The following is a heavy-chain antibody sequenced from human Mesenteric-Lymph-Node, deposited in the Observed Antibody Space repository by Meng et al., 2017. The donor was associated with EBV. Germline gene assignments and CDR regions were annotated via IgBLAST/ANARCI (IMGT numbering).Heavy chain of an antibody. CDR3: ARVGYNYVYYFDY. CDR1: GWSLSSSNW. J-gene: IGHJ4*02. V-gene: IGHV4-4*02. CDR2: VYHSGSA. Sequence: VQLQQWGVGVLKPSEPLSLTCAVYGWSLSSSNWWSWVRQPPGKGLEWIGEVYHSGSANYNPSLKSRVTISVDKSKNQFSLNLSSVTAADTAVYYCARVGYNYVYYFDYWGQGALVTVSS. D-gene: IGHD5-18*01.